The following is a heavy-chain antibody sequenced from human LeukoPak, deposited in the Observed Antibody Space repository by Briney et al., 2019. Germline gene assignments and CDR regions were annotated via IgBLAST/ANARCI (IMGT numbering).Heavy chain of an antibody. CDR2: FDPEDGET. D-gene: IGHD1-26*01. J-gene: IGHJ6*03. Sequence: AAVKVSCKVSGYMFTELSMHWARQAPGKGLEWMGGFDPEDGETIYAQKFQGRVTMTEDTSTDTAYMELSSLRSEDTAVYYCATDPPSRVGATKGYYYMDVWGKGTTVTVSS. CDR1: GYMFTELS. V-gene: IGHV1-24*01. CDR3: ATDPPSRVGATKGYYYMDV.